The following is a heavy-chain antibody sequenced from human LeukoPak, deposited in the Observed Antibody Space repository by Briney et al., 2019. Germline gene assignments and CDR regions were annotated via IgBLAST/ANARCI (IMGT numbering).Heavy chain of an antibody. D-gene: IGHD3-22*01. CDR3: ARDLKTDYDSSGYCFDY. CDR1: GFTLSNYG. Sequence: GGSLRLSCAASGFTLSNYGMHWVRQAPGKGLEWVAFIRFDGSNKYYGDSVKGRFTISRDKSENTLYLQMNSLRAEDTAVYYCARDLKTDYDSSGYCFDYWGQGTLVTVSS. J-gene: IGHJ4*02. CDR2: IRFDGSNK. V-gene: IGHV3-30*02.